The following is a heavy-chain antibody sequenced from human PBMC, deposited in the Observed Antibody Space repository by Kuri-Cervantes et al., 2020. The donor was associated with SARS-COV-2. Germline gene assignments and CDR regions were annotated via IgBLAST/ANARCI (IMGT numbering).Heavy chain of an antibody. J-gene: IGHJ2*01. CDR3: ARDSDTTGYYWYFDL. Sequence: EASGFTLSGYGIPWVRQAPGKGLEWVAATSADRTKEYYLDSVKGRFAISRDNSKNTVYLQINSLRAEDTAVYYCARDSDTTGYYWYFDLWGRGTLVTVSS. CDR2: TSADRTKE. CDR1: GFTLSGYG. V-gene: IGHV3-33*05. D-gene: IGHD3-22*01.